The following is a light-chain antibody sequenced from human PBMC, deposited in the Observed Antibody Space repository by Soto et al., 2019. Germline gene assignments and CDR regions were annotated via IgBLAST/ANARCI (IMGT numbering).Light chain of an antibody. CDR3: QQTDSIPLT. CDR1: QSISNY. J-gene: IGKJ5*01. V-gene: IGKV1-39*01. CDR2: NVS. Sequence: DIQMTQSPSSLSASVGDRVTITCRASQSISNYLNWYQQKPGKAPKLLIYNVSNLQTGVPSRFSGGGSGTDFTLTISSLQPEDFATFYCQQTDSIPLTFGQGTRLEIK.